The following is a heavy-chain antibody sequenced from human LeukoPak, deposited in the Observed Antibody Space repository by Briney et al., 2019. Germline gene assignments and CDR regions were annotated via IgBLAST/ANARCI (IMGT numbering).Heavy chain of an antibody. CDR1: GFTFSTYS. CDR3: ARPNTRGEYGMDV. CDR2: ISSSSGTI. D-gene: IGHD2-21*01. J-gene: IGHJ6*01. Sequence: GGSLRLSCAASGFTFSTYSMNWVRQAPGKGLEWVSYISSSSGTIYYADSVKGRFTISRDNAKNSLYLQMNSLRDEDTAVYYCARPNTRGEYGMDVWGQGTTVTVSS. V-gene: IGHV3-48*02.